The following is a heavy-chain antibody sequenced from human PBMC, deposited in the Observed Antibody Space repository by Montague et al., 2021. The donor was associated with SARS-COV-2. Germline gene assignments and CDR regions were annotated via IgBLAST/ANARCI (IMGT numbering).Heavy chain of an antibody. J-gene: IGHJ4*02. CDR1: GGSVSSGGYY. CDR2: IYYSGST. CDR3: ARVSLAAAATRSDY. Sequence: SETLSLTCTASGGSVSSGGYYWSWIRQPPGKGLEWIGYIYYSGSTNYNPSLKSRVTISLDTSKNQFSLKLTSVTAADTAVYYCARVSLAAAATRSDYWGQGTRVTVSS. V-gene: IGHV4-61*08. D-gene: IGHD6-13*01.